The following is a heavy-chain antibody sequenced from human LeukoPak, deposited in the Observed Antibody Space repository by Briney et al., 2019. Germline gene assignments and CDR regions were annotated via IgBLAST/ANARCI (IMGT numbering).Heavy chain of an antibody. J-gene: IGHJ6*03. CDR3: AKGSFYYNGNSCPQYYYYMDV. CDR2: IRYDGSDK. Sequence: PGGSLRLSCAASGYTFSRHGIHWVRQAPGKGLEWVAFIRYDGSDKYYADSVKGRFTISRDDSKNTLYLQMNSLRVEDTAVYYCAKGSFYYNGNSCPQYYYYMDVWGKGTTVTVSS. D-gene: IGHD3-10*01. V-gene: IGHV3-30*02. CDR1: GYTFSRHG.